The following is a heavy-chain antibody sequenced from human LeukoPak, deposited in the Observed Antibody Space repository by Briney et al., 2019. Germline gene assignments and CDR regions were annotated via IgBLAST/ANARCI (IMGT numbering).Heavy chain of an antibody. CDR1: GFTFSSYS. Sequence: GGSLRLSSAGSGFTFSSYSMNWVHQAPGKGLEWVSSISSSSSYIYYADSVKGRFTISRDNAKNSLYLQMNSLRAEDTAVYYCARGLARGMDVWGQGTTVTVSS. CDR3: ARGLARGMDV. J-gene: IGHJ6*02. D-gene: IGHD6-6*01. V-gene: IGHV3-21*01. CDR2: ISSSSSYI.